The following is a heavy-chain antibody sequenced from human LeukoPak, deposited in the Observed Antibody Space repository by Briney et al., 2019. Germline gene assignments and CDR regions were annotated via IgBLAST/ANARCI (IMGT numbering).Heavy chain of an antibody. CDR2: IIPILGIA. CDR3: ARDAYYDILTGYENADGWFDP. Sequence: SVKVSCKASGGTFSSYAISWVRQAPGQGLEWMGRIIPILGIANYAQKFQGSVTITADKSTSTAYMELSSLRSEDTAVYYCARDAYYDILTGYENADGWFDPWGQGTLVTVSS. D-gene: IGHD3-9*01. V-gene: IGHV1-69*04. CDR1: GGTFSSYA. J-gene: IGHJ5*02.